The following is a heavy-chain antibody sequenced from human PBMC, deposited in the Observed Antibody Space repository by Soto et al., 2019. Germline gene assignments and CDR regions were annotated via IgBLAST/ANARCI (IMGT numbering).Heavy chain of an antibody. V-gene: IGHV3-30*18. CDR3: AKESLDAY. J-gene: IGHJ4*02. CDR1: GFTFSSYG. CDR2: ISYDGSNK. Sequence: SGGSLRLSCAASGFTFSSYGMHWVRQAPGKGLEWVAVISYDGSNKYYAGSMKGRFTISRDNSKNTLYLQMNSLRAEDTAVYYCAKESLDAYWGQGTLVTVSS.